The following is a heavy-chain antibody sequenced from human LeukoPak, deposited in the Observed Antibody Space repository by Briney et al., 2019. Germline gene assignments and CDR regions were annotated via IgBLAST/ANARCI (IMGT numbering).Heavy chain of an antibody. CDR3: ASRMYYYDTPDAFDI. Sequence: GGSLRLSCAASGFTFSSYWMSWVRQAPGKGLEWVANIKQDGSEKYYVDSVKGRFTISRDNAKNSLYLQMNSLRAEDTAVYYCASRMYYYDTPDAFDIWGQGTMVTVSS. V-gene: IGHV3-7*01. D-gene: IGHD3-22*01. CDR2: IKQDGSEK. CDR1: GFTFSSYW. J-gene: IGHJ3*02.